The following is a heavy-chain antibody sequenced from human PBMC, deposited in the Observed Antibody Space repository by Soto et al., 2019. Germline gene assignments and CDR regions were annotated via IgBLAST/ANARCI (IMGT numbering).Heavy chain of an antibody. CDR2: INPSGGST. Sequence: GASVKVSCKASGYTFTSYYMHWVRQAPGQGLEWMGIINPSGGSTSYAQKFQGRVTMTRDTSTSTVYMELSSLRSEDTAVYYCARGVLALHSGSYSMLPATDYWGQGTLVTVSS. CDR3: ARGVLALHSGSYSMLPATDY. J-gene: IGHJ4*02. V-gene: IGHV1-46*03. CDR1: GYTFTSYY. D-gene: IGHD1-26*01.